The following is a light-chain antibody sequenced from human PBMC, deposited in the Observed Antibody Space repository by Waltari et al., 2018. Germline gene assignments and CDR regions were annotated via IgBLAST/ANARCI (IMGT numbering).Light chain of an antibody. CDR2: DVN. CDR3: SSYISSSTLEL. V-gene: IGLV2-14*03. Sequence: QSALTQPASVSGSPGQSITISCTGTSSDFGPYNYVSCYQKHPGKAPKLMIFDVNIRPSGVSNRFSGSKSGNTASLTISGLQAEDEADYYCSSYISSSTLELFGGGTSLTVL. J-gene: IGLJ2*01. CDR1: SSDFGPYNY.